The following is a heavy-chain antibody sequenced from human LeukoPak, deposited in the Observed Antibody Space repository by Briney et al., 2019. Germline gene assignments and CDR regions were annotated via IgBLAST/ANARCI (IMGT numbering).Heavy chain of an antibody. V-gene: IGHV1-8*01. Sequence: ASVPVSCKASGYTFTGYDINWVRQATGQGREWMGWMNPNSGNRGYAQKFQDRVTMTRDTSIRTAYMELSSLKSDDTAVYYCARVVRGGRSDYWGQGTLVTVSS. CDR2: MNPNSGNR. CDR1: GYTFTGYD. D-gene: IGHD2-15*01. J-gene: IGHJ4*02. CDR3: ARVVRGGRSDY.